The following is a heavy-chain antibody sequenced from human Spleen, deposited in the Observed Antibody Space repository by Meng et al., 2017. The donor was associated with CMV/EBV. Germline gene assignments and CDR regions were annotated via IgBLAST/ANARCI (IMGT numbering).Heavy chain of an antibody. CDR1: FTNFA. V-gene: IGHV1-3*04. CDR3: ARGRVWGTYRYFFDPFDS. J-gene: IGHJ4*02. CDR2: INTGNGDT. Sequence: FTNFARHWVRQAPGQRLEWMGWINTGNGDTKYLRNFQGRVTITRDTSASTAYMDLSSLRSEDTAAYYCARGRVWGTYRYFFDPFDSWGQGTLVTVSS. D-gene: IGHD3-16*02.